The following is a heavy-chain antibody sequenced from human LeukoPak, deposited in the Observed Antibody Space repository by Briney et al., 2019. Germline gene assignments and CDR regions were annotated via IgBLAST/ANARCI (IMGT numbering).Heavy chain of an antibody. J-gene: IGHJ4*02. CDR1: GGTFSSYA. D-gene: IGHD6-13*01. CDR2: IIPIFGTA. Sequence: ASVKVSCKASGGTFSSYAISWVRQAPGQGLEWMGGIIPIFGTANYAQKFQGRVTITTDESTSTAFMELSSLKSDDTAIYYCARGPPGYGHYWGQGTLVTVSS. V-gene: IGHV1-69*05. CDR3: ARGPPGYGHY.